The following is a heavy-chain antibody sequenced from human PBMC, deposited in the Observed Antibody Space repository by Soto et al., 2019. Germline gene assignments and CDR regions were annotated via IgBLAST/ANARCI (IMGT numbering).Heavy chain of an antibody. J-gene: IGHJ4*02. V-gene: IGHV4-59*01. CDR2: FSSTGST. CDR1: GASITYYY. CDR3: ARGGGSPYHNPEFDF. D-gene: IGHD6-13*01. Sequence: QVQLQESGPGLVKPSETLSLTCAVSGASITYYYWNWIRQPPGRGLEWIVSFSSTGSTVYNPSLGSRVPISLDTSTNQFSLTLNSVTAADTAVYYCARGGGSPYHNPEFDFWGQGTLVTVSS.